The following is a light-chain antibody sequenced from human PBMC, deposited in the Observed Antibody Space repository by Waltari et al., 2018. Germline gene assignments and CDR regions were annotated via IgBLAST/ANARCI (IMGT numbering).Light chain of an antibody. CDR1: QSLLYSGNNKNY. J-gene: IGKJ4*01. CDR2: WAS. V-gene: IGKV4-1*01. CDR3: QQCRSTLALT. Sequence: DIVMTQSPESLAVYLGERATITSKSSQSLLYSGNNKNYLAWYQQKPGQPPKVILYWASTLDSGLPDLFSGSGSGTDYTLTINSLRAEDVALYYCQQCRSTLALTFGGGTRVEIK.